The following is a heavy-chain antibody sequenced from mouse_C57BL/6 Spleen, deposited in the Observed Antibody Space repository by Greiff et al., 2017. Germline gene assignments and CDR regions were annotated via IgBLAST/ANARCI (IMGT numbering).Heavy chain of an antibody. CDR1: GYTFTSYW. Sequence: QVQLQQPGAELVKPGASVKLSCKASGYTFTSYWMHWVKQRPGQGLEWIGTIHPYSGSTNYNEKFKSKATLTVDKSSSTAYMQLSSLTSEVSAVYCCGRGGFLRAMDYWGQGTSVTVSS. V-gene: IGHV1-64*01. J-gene: IGHJ4*01. D-gene: IGHD1-1*01. CDR2: IHPYSGST. CDR3: GRGGFLRAMDY.